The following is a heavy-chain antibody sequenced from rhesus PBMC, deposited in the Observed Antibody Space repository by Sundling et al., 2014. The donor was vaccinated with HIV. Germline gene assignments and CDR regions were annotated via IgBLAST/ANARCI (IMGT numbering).Heavy chain of an antibody. CDR2: IDGGRGTT. V-gene: IGHV4-80*01. Sequence: QVQPQESGPGLVKASETLSLTCTVSGGSITNYWWSWIRQPPGKGLEWIGEIDGGRGTTNYNVSLKSRVTISKDTTNNHLSLNLTSVTAADSAVYYCSLSGLDSWGQGVVVAVSS. J-gene: IGHJ6*01. CDR3: SLSGLDS. CDR1: GGSITNYW.